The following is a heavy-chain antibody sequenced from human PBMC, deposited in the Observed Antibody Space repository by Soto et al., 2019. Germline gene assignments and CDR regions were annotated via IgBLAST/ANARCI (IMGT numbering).Heavy chain of an antibody. CDR1: GFTFNSYG. D-gene: IGHD3-10*01. Sequence: QVQLVESGGGVVQPGRSLRLSCAASGFTFNSYGMHWVRQAPGKGLEWVAVISSDGNDKYSANSLKGRFTTSRDNSKNTLYLQMVSLRAEDTGVYFCAKDSGRGSADYYFDYWGQGTLVTVSS. CDR3: AKDSGRGSADYYFDY. V-gene: IGHV3-30*18. J-gene: IGHJ4*02. CDR2: ISSDGNDK.